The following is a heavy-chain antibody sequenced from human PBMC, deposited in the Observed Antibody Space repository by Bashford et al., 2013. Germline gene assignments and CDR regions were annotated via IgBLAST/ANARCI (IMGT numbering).Heavy chain of an antibody. V-gene: IGHV1-8*01. CDR3: AILRITGTSYGMDV. D-gene: IGHD1-7*01. CDR2: MNPNSGNT. Sequence: ASVKVSCKASGYTFTSYDINWVRQATGQGLEWMGWMNPNSGNTGYAQKFQGRVTMTRNTSISTAYMELSSLRSEDTAVYYCAILRITGTSYGMDVWGQGTTVTVSS. CDR1: GYTFTSYD. J-gene: IGHJ6*02.